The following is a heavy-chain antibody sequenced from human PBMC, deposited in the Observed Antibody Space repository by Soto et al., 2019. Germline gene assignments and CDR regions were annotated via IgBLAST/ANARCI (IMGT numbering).Heavy chain of an antibody. V-gene: IGHV3-30*18. D-gene: IGHD2-2*01. Sequence: QVQLVESGGGVVQPGRSLRLSCAASGFTFSSYGMHWVRQAPGKGLEWLAIISYDGGNKYYADSVKGRFTVSRDNPKNSLYLQMNSLRADDTAVYYCAKVLGYCSSSSCSKDYYYYYGMDVWGQGTTVTVSS. CDR1: GFTFSSYG. J-gene: IGHJ6*02. CDR3: AKVLGYCSSSSCSKDYYYYYGMDV. CDR2: ISYDGGNK.